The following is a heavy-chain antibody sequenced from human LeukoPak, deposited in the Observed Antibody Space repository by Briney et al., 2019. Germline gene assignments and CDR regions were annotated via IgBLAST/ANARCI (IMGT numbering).Heavy chain of an antibody. CDR1: GGTFSSYA. Sequence: GASVKVSCKASGGTFSSYAISWVRQAPGQGLEWMGGIIPIFGTANYAQKFQGRVTITADESTSTAYMELSSLRSEDTAVYYCASTRLQKNWFDPWGQGTLVTVSS. D-gene: IGHD4-11*01. J-gene: IGHJ5*02. CDR2: IIPIFGTA. V-gene: IGHV1-69*13. CDR3: ASTRLQKNWFDP.